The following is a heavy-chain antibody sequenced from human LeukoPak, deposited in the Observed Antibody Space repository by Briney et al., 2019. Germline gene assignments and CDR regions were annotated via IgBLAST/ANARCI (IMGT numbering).Heavy chain of an antibody. J-gene: IGHJ4*02. CDR1: GYTFTGYY. Sequence: GASVKVSCKASGYTFTGYYMHWVRQAPGQGLEWMGRINPNSGGTNYAQKFQGRVTMTRDTSISTAYMELSRLRSDDTAVYYCARVRPTNDYHRWRGVSDYWGQGTLVTVSS. CDR3: ARVRPTNDYHRWRGVSDY. V-gene: IGHV1-2*06. CDR2: INPNSGGT. D-gene: IGHD4-11*01.